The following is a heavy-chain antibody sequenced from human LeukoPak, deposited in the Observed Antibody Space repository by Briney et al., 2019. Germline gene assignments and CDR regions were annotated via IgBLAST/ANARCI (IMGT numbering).Heavy chain of an antibody. CDR3: ARGASNIGMMTTVKIEDY. Sequence: ASVKVSCKASGYTFTSYDINWVRQATGQGLEWMGWMNPNSGNTGYAQKFQGRVTITRNTSISTAYMELSSLRSEDTAVYYCARGASNIGMMTTVKIEDYWGQGTLVTVSS. CDR1: GYTFTSYD. CDR2: MNPNSGNT. V-gene: IGHV1-8*03. D-gene: IGHD4-11*01. J-gene: IGHJ4*02.